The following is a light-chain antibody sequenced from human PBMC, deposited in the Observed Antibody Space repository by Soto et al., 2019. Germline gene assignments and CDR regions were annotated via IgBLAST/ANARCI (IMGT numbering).Light chain of an antibody. V-gene: IGKV1-39*01. Sequence: DLQMTQSPSSLSASVGDRVTITCRSSQNIGNYLNWFQQKRGKAPELLIYAASSLQNGAPSRFSGSGSGTDFTLTISSLQPEDFATYYCQQSSSIPLTFGGGTKVEIK. CDR2: AAS. J-gene: IGKJ4*01. CDR3: QQSSSIPLT. CDR1: QNIGNY.